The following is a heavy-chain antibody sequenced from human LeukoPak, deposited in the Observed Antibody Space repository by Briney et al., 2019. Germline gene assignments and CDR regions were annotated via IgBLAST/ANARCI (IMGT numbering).Heavy chain of an antibody. Sequence: GASVKVSCKASGYTFTGYYMHWVRQAPGQGLEWMGRIIPILGIANYAQKFQGRVTITADKSTSTAYMELSSLRSEDTAVYYCASPGSGYYHYYFDYWGQGTLVTVSS. CDR2: IIPILGIA. J-gene: IGHJ4*02. CDR3: ASPGSGYYHYYFDY. V-gene: IGHV1-69*02. CDR1: GYTFTGYY. D-gene: IGHD3-22*01.